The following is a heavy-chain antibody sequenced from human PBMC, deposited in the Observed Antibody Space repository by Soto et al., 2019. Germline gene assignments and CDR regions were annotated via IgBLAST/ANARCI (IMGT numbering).Heavy chain of an antibody. CDR2: INSDGSST. Sequence: EVQLVESGGGLVQPGGSLRLSCAASGFTFSSYWMQWVRQAPGKGLVWVSRINSDGSSTSYADSVKGRFTISRDNAKNTLYLQMNSLRAEDTAVYYCARGGSLNWYFDLWGRGTLVTVYS. V-gene: IGHV3-74*01. J-gene: IGHJ2*01. CDR3: ARGGSLNWYFDL. D-gene: IGHD1-26*01. CDR1: GFTFSSYW.